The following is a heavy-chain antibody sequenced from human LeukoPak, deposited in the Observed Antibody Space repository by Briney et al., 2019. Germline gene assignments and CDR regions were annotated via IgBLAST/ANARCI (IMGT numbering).Heavy chain of an antibody. J-gene: IGHJ4*02. Sequence: GGSLRLSCAASGFTFSSYSMNWVRQAPGKGLEWVSSISSSSSYIYYADSVKGRFTISRDNAKNSLYLQMNSLRAEDTAVYYCARGAANYYDSSGYYGWGQGTLVTVSS. V-gene: IGHV3-21*04. CDR2: ISSSSSYI. CDR1: GFTFSSYS. CDR3: ARGAANYYDSSGYYG. D-gene: IGHD3-22*01.